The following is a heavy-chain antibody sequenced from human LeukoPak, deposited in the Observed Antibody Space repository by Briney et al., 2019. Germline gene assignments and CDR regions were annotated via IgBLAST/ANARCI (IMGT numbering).Heavy chain of an antibody. Sequence: ASVTVSCKASGYTFTSYGISWVRQAPGQGLEWMGWISAYNGNTNYAQKLQGRVTMTTDTSTSTAYMELRSLRSDDTAVYYCARDLGGYYDFWSGYRQYYFDYWGQGTLVTVSS. CDR2: ISAYNGNT. D-gene: IGHD3-3*01. CDR3: ARDLGGYYDFWSGYRQYYFDY. J-gene: IGHJ4*02. CDR1: GYTFTSYG. V-gene: IGHV1-18*01.